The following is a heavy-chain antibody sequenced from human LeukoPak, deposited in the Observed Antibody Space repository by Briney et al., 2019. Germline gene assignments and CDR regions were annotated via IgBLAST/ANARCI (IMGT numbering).Heavy chain of an antibody. CDR2: IGSSGSPK. CDR3: ARDLSRVPDY. V-gene: IGHV3-11*01. CDR1: GFTFSDYY. J-gene: IGHJ4*02. Sequence: GGSLRLSCTASGFTFSDYYMSWIRQAPGKGLEWVSYIGSSGSPKNYADSVKGRFTISRDNARNSLYLQINSLRAEDTAVYYCARDLSRVPDYWGQGTLVTVSS. D-gene: IGHD3-10*01.